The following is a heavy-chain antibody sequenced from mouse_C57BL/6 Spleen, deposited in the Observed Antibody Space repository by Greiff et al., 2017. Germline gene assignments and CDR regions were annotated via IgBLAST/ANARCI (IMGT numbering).Heavy chain of an antibody. J-gene: IGHJ2*01. CDR1: GFNIKDDY. CDR2: IDPENGDT. D-gene: IGHD1-2*01. CDR3: TTTGYGYYFDY. V-gene: IGHV14-4*01. Sequence: VQLQQSGAELVRPGASVKLSCTASGFNIKDDYMHWVKQRPEQGLEWIGWIDPENGDTEYASKFQGKATITADTSSNTAYLQLSSLTSEDTAVYYCTTTGYGYYFDYWGQGTTRTVSS.